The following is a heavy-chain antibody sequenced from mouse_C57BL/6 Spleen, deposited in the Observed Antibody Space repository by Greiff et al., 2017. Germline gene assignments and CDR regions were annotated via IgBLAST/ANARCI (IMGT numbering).Heavy chain of an antibody. CDR2: IDPSDSET. V-gene: IGHV1-52*01. Sequence: VQLQQPGAELVRPGSSVKLSCKASGYTFTSYWMHWVKQRPIQGLEWIGNIDPSDSETHYNQKFKDKATLTVDKSSSTAYMQLSSLTSEDSAVYYCARSFITTVVANFDYWGQGTTLTVSS. CDR3: ARSFITTVVANFDY. CDR1: GYTFTSYW. J-gene: IGHJ2*01. D-gene: IGHD1-1*01.